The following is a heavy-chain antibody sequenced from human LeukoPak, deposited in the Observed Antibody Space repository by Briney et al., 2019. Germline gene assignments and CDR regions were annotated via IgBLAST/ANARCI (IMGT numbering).Heavy chain of an antibody. V-gene: IGHV6-1*01. Sequence: SQTLSLTYAISGDSVSSNSAAWNWIRQSPSRGLEWLGRTYYRSKWYNDYAVSVKSRITINPDTSKNQFSLQLNSVTPEDTAVYYCARDPRIAAAGWYNWFDPWGQGTLVTVSS. CDR3: ARDPRIAAAGWYNWFDP. CDR2: TYYRSKWYN. D-gene: IGHD6-13*01. J-gene: IGHJ5*02. CDR1: GDSVSSNSAA.